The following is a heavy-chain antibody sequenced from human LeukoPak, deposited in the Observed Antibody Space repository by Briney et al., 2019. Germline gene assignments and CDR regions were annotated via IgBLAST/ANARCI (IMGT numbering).Heavy chain of an antibody. Sequence: GGSLRLYCAASGFTVSSNYMSWVRQAPGKGLEWVSVIYSGGSTYYADSVKGRFTISRDNSKNTLYLQMNSLRAEDTAVYYCARGQSITMIVVVMDYWGQGTLVTVSS. CDR1: GFTVSSNY. CDR2: IYSGGST. CDR3: ARGQSITMIVVVMDY. J-gene: IGHJ4*02. V-gene: IGHV3-66*01. D-gene: IGHD3-22*01.